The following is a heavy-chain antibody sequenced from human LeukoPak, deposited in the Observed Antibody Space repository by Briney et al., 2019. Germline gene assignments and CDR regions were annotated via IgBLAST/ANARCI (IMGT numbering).Heavy chain of an antibody. V-gene: IGHV3-23*01. CDR3: AKGRMGGANSYFDH. CDR2: ISGSGGST. D-gene: IGHD1-26*01. J-gene: IGHJ4*02. CDR1: GFTFSSYA. Sequence: GGSLRLSCAASGFTFSSYAMSWVRQAPGKGLEWVSVISGSGGSTYYADSVRGRFTISRDNPKNTLYLQMNSLRAEDTAVYYCAKGRMGGANSYFDHWGQGTLVTVSS.